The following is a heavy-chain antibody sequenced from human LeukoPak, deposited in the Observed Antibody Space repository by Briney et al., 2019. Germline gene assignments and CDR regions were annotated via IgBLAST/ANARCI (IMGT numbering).Heavy chain of an antibody. CDR1: GYSFTSYW. CDR2: IYPGDSDT. J-gene: IGHJ1*01. D-gene: IGHD6-13*01. V-gene: IGHV5-51*01. Sequence: GESLKISCKGSGYSFTSYWIGWVRQMPGRGLEWMGIIYPGDSDTRYSPSFQGQVTISVDKSINTAYLHWSSLKASDTAMYYCARHGGGNSWLFQHWGQGTLVTVSS. CDR3: ARHGGGNSWLFQH.